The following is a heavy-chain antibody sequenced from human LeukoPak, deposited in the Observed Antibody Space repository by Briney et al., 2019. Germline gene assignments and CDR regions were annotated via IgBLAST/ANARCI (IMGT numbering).Heavy chain of an antibody. CDR2: ISGSGGST. Sequence: GRSLRLSCAASGFTFSSYAMHWVRQAPGKGLEWVSAISGSGGSTYYADSVKGRFTISRDNSKNTLYLQMNSLRAEDTAVYYCAKDSGYSYGPRYFDYWGQGTLVTVSS. CDR1: GFTFSSYA. D-gene: IGHD5-18*01. J-gene: IGHJ4*02. CDR3: AKDSGYSYGPRYFDY. V-gene: IGHV3-23*01.